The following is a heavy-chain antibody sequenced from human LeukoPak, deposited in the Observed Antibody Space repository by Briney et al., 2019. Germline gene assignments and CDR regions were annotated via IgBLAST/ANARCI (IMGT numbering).Heavy chain of an antibody. Sequence: GGSLRLSCAASGFTFSSYAMSWVRQAPGKGLEWVSAISGSGGSTYYADSVKGRFTISRDNSKNTLYLQMNSLRAEDTAVYYSAKDGSGSYIIDYWGQGTLVTVSS. D-gene: IGHD3-10*01. CDR1: GFTFSSYA. CDR2: ISGSGGST. CDR3: AKDGSGSYIIDY. V-gene: IGHV3-23*01. J-gene: IGHJ4*02.